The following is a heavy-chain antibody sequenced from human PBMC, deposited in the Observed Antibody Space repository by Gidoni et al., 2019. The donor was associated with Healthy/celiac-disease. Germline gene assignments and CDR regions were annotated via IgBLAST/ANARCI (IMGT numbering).Heavy chain of an antibody. Sequence: QVQLVQSGAEVKKPGASVKVSCKASGYTFTSYAMHWVRQAPGQRLEWMGWINAGNGNTKYSQKFQGRVTITRDTSASTAYMELSSLRSEDTAVYYCARGVTPRGIAAADTPLGVWGQGTTVTVSS. J-gene: IGHJ6*02. V-gene: IGHV1-3*01. CDR1: GYTFTSYA. CDR3: ARGVTPRGIAAADTPLGV. D-gene: IGHD6-13*01. CDR2: INAGNGNT.